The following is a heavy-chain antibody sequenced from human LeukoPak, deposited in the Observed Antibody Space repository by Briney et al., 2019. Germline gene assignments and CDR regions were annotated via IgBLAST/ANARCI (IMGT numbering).Heavy chain of an antibody. CDR3: ARLSSGYYFGY. CDR1: GGSISSGSYY. CDR2: IYTSGST. Sequence: PSETLSLTCTVSGGSISSGSYYWSWIRQPAGKGLEWIGRIYTSGSTNYNPSLKSRVTISVDTSKNQFSLKLSSVTAADTAVYYCARLSSGYYFGYWGQGTLVTVSS. D-gene: IGHD3-22*01. J-gene: IGHJ4*02. V-gene: IGHV4-61*02.